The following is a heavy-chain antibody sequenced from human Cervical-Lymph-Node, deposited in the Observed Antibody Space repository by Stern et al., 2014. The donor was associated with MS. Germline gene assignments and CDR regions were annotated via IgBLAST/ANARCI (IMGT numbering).Heavy chain of an antibody. CDR2: ISPADSET. Sequence: EVQLVQSGAEVKKPGQSLKISCKGSGYSFTNSWIGWVRQMPGKGLELMAIISPADSETSYNPSFQGQVPISADQPTHTPYVQWTSLEASDTAMYYCARQGCATTSCHTIDSWGQGTLITVSS. J-gene: IGHJ4*02. D-gene: IGHD2-2*02. CDR1: GYSFTNSW. V-gene: IGHV5-51*01. CDR3: ARQGCATTSCHTIDS.